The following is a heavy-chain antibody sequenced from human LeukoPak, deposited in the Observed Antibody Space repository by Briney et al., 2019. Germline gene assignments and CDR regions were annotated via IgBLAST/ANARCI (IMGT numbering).Heavy chain of an antibody. D-gene: IGHD3-3*01. CDR3: ARGPIFDY. V-gene: IGHV2-5*02. CDR2: IYWDDNE. J-gene: IGHJ4*02. Sequence: QFGPTLVNPTQTLTLTCTFSGFSLSSRGVAVGWIRQPPGKALEWLAVIYWDDNERYRPSLKSRLTITKDTSKNQVVLTMTNMDPVDTATYYCARGPIFDYWGQGTLVTVSS. CDR1: GFSLSSRGVA.